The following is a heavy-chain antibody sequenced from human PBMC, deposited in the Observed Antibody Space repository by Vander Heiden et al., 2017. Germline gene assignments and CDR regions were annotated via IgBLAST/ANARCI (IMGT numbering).Heavy chain of an antibody. Sequence: TCSVSGGPITSFGYFWSWIRQYPGKGLEWIAYIYYNGETYYSPSLKSRLTISMDTSKNQFSLRLSSVTAADTAVYYCAREGGGGSGSYPLFEFWGQGILVTVSS. D-gene: IGHD3-10*01. CDR2: IYYNGET. CDR3: AREGGGGSGSYPLFEF. CDR1: GGPITSFGYF. V-gene: IGHV4-31*03. J-gene: IGHJ4*02.